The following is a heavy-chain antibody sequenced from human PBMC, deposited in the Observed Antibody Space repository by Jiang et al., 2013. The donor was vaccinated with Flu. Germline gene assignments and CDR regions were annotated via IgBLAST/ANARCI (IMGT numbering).Heavy chain of an antibody. CDR1: GYSFTGYW. Sequence: GAEVKKPGESLKISCKGSGYSFTGYWIGWVRQMPGKGLEWMGIIYPGDSDTRYSPSFQGQVTISADKSISTAYLQWSSLKASDTAMYYCAITRRNTMIVVAFDIWGQGTMVTVSS. CDR2: IYPGDSDT. D-gene: IGHD3-22*01. J-gene: IGHJ3*02. V-gene: IGHV5-51*01. CDR3: AITRRNTMIVVAFDI.